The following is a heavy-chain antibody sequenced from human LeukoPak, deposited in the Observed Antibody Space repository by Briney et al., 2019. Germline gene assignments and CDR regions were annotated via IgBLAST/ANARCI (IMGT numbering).Heavy chain of an antibody. V-gene: IGHV3-7*03. CDR3: ARKAYGLDV. Sequence: GGSLRLSCAPSGFTFSSYWMSWVRQAPGKGLEWVANIKQAGSEKYYVDSVKGRFTISRDNGKNSLYLQMNSLRAEDTAVYYCARKAYGLDVWGKGTTVTVSS. J-gene: IGHJ6*04. CDR2: IKQAGSEK. CDR1: GFTFSSYW.